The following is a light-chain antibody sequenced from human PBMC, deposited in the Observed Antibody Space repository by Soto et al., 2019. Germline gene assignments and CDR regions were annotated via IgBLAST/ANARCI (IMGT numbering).Light chain of an antibody. J-gene: IGKJ5*01. Sequence: EIVMTQSPATLSVSPGERATLSCRASQSVSSNLAWYQQKPGQAPRLLIYGASTRATGIPARFSGSGSGTEFTLTISSLEPEDFEVYYCQQRSNWPITLGQGTRLEIK. V-gene: IGKV3-15*01. CDR2: GAS. CDR3: QQRSNWPIT. CDR1: QSVSSN.